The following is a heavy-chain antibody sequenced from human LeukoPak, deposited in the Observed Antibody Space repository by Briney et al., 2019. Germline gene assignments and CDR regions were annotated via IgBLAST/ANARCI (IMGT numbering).Heavy chain of an antibody. CDR1: GDSVSSNSVA. CDR3: ARATVWFGFDP. V-gene: IGHV6-1*01. J-gene: IGHJ5*02. D-gene: IGHD3-10*01. Sequence: SQTLSLTCAISGDSVSSNSVAWYWIRQSPSRGLEWLGRTYYRSKWYNDYAVSVKRRITINPDTSKNQVSLHLNSMTPEDTAVYYCARATVWFGFDPWGQGTLVTVSS. CDR2: TYYRSKWYN.